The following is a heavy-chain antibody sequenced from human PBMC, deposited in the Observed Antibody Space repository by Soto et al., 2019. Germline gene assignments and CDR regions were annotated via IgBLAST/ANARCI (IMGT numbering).Heavy chain of an antibody. V-gene: IGHV3-33*01. CDR2: IWYDGSNK. D-gene: IGHD3-22*01. CDR1: GFTFSSYG. Sequence: GGSLRLSCAASGFTFSSYGMHWVRQAPGKGLEWVAVIWYDGSNKYYADSVKGRFTISRDNSKNTLYLQMNSLRAEDTAVYYCARDFPYYDSSGSELDYWGQGTLVTVSS. CDR3: ARDFPYYDSSGSELDY. J-gene: IGHJ4*02.